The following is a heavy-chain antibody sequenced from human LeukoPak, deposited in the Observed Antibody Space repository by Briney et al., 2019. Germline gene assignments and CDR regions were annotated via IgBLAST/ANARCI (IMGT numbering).Heavy chain of an antibody. V-gene: IGHV3-23*01. CDR3: AKGYDFLTGYYDS. J-gene: IGHJ4*02. CDR1: GFXFSSYV. Sequence: GGSLRLSCAASGFXFSSYVTSWVRQAPGKGLECVSAISGSGGSTYFADSVKGRFTISRDNSKNTLYLQMNTLRAEDTAVYYCAKGYDFLTGYYDSWGQGTLVTVSS. CDR2: ISGSGGST. D-gene: IGHD3-9*01.